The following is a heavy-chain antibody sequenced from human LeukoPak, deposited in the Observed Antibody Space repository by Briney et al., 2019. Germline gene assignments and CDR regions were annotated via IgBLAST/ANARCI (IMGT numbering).Heavy chain of an antibody. Sequence: SETLSLTCTVSGGSISSYYWSWIRQPPGKGLEWIGYIYYSGSTNYNPSLKSRVTISVDTSKNQFSLKLSSVTAADTAVYYCARGGIVVVNNAFDIWGQGTLVTVSS. V-gene: IGHV4-59*01. CDR2: IYYSGST. CDR3: ARGGIVVVNNAFDI. D-gene: IGHD3-22*01. J-gene: IGHJ4*02. CDR1: GGSISSYY.